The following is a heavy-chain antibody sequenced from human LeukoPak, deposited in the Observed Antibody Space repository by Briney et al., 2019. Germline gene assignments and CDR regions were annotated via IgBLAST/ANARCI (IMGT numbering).Heavy chain of an antibody. J-gene: IGHJ4*02. V-gene: IGHV4-34*01. D-gene: IGHD6-19*01. Sequence: SETLSLTCAVYGGSFSGYYWSWIRQPPGKGLEWIGEINHSGSTNYDPSLKSRVTISVDTSKNQFSLKLSSVTAADTAVYYCARGPDGRGYSSGHLDYWGQGTLVTVSS. CDR3: ARGPDGRGYSSGHLDY. CDR2: INHSGST. CDR1: GGSFSGYY.